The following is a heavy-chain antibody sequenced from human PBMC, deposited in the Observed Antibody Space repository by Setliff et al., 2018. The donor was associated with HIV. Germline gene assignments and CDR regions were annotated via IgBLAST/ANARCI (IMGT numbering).Heavy chain of an antibody. CDR3: ARRSGSYHHGFDY. V-gene: IGHV4-59*12. D-gene: IGHD3-10*01. CDR2: IYNNGST. Sequence: SETLSLTCSVSGGSISTYHCSWIRQPPGKGLEWLGYIYNNGSTNYSPSLKSRVTISPGTSKNHFSLKLTSVTAADAAVYSCARRSGSYHHGFDYWGQGTLVTVSS. J-gene: IGHJ4*02. CDR1: GGSISTYH.